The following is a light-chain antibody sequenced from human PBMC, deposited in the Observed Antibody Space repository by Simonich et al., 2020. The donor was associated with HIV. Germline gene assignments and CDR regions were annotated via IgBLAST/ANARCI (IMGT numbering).Light chain of an antibody. Sequence: DIQLTQSPSFLSASVRDRVTITCRASQGISNYLAWYQQRPGKAPKLLIYAASTLQSGVPSRLSGSGSGTKFTLTISSLQPDDFATYYCQQLKSYPYTFGQGTKLDIK. V-gene: IGKV1-9*01. CDR3: QQLKSYPYT. CDR2: AAS. CDR1: QGISNY. J-gene: IGKJ2*01.